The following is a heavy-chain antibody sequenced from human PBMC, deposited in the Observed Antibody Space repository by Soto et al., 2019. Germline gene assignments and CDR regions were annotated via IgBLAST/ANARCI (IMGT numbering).Heavy chain of an antibody. D-gene: IGHD3-10*01. V-gene: IGHV3-23*01. Sequence: LRLSCAASGFTFSKYAMSWVRQAPGKGPEWVSFISSSGNGTYYADSVKGRFTISRDNSKNTLYVQMNNLRAEDTAIYYCAKRFFGSGSPPGAFDVWGRGTMVTVSS. CDR1: GFTFSKYA. J-gene: IGHJ3*01. CDR3: AKRFFGSGSPPGAFDV. CDR2: ISSSGNGT.